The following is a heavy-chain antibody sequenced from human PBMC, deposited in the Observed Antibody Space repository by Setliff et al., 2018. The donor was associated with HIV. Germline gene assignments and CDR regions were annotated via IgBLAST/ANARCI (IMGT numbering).Heavy chain of an antibody. CDR2: ISSSSSYI. Sequence: PGGSLRLSCAASGFTFSAYVMSWIRQAPGKGPEWVSAISSSSSYIYYADSVKGRFTISRDNAKNSLYLQMNSLRAEDTAVYYCARKLLTRPNYYGMDVWGQGTTVTVSS. V-gene: IGHV3-21*01. J-gene: IGHJ6*02. CDR1: GFTFSAYV. CDR3: ARKLLTRPNYYGMDV. D-gene: IGHD2-15*01.